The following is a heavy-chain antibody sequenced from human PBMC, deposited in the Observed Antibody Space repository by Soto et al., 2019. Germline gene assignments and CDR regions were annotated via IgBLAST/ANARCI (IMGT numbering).Heavy chain of an antibody. CDR2: MYVTGTT. CDR1: GGSISHHY. V-gene: IGHV4-4*07. Sequence: QVQLQESGPGLVKPSETLSLICTVSGGSISHHYWSWIRQPAGTRLEWIGRMYVTGTTNYNPYLKNRVSMSIDTAKNQFSLKLSSVTAADTAVYYCARDGGYTGYEEGNPFDIWGQGTMVTVSS. D-gene: IGHD5-12*01. CDR3: ARDGGYTGYEEGNPFDI. J-gene: IGHJ3*02.